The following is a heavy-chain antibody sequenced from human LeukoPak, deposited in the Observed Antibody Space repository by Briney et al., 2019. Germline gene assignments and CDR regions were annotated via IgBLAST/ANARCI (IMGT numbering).Heavy chain of an antibody. J-gene: IGHJ4*02. Sequence: PSETLSLTCTVSGGTISSYYWSWIRQPPGKGLECIGYISYTGSTNYSPSLKSRITISVDTPKNQLSLKLSSVTAADTAMYYCSRGLWKYQRMSPFDYWGPVTLVTVSS. V-gene: IGHV4-59*01. CDR1: GGTISSYY. CDR2: ISYTGST. D-gene: IGHD2-2*01. CDR3: SRGLWKYQRMSPFDY.